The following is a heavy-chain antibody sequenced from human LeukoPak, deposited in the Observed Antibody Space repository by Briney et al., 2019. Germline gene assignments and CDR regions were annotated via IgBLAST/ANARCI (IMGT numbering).Heavy chain of an antibody. CDR1: GGSISIGGYC. V-gene: IGHV4-31*03. D-gene: IGHD5-18*01. J-gene: IGHJ4*02. Sequence: TLSLTCTVSGGSISIGGYCWSWLRQHPGKGLEWIGYIYYSGSTYYNPSLKTRVTISVDTSKNKFSLKLSSVTAADTAVYYCARNGGSDSYGSYYFDYWGQGTLVTVSS. CDR3: ARNGGSDSYGSYYFDY. CDR2: IYYSGST.